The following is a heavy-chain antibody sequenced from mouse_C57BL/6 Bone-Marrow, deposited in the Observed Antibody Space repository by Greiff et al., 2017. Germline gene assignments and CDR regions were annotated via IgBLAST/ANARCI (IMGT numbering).Heavy chain of an antibody. D-gene: IGHD2-10*01. J-gene: IGHJ1*03. CDR2: IYPGDGDT. CDR3: ANPSYGNYLYWYFDV. CDR1: GYAFSSSW. V-gene: IGHV1-82*01. Sequence: VQLKQSGPELVKPGASVKISCKASGYAFSSSWMNWVKQRPGKGLEWIGRIYPGDGDTNYNGKFKGKATLTADKSSSTAYMQLSSLTSEDSAVYFCANPSYGNYLYWYFDVWGTGTTVTVSS.